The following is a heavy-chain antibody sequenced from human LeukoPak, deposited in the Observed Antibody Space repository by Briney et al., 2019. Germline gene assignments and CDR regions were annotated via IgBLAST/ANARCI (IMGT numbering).Heavy chain of an antibody. CDR3: AKDSVRGYCSGGSCYPDAFDI. Sequence: ASVKVSCKASGYTFTSFVISWVRQAPGQGLEWMGWISAFNGNTNYAQKLQGRITMTTDTSTSTAYMELRSLRSDDTAVYYCAKDSVRGYCSGGSCYPDAFDIWGQGTMVTVSS. J-gene: IGHJ3*02. D-gene: IGHD2-15*01. CDR2: ISAFNGNT. V-gene: IGHV1-18*01. CDR1: GYTFTSFV.